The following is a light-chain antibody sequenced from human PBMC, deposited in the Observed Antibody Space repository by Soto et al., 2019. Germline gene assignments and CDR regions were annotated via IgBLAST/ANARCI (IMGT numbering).Light chain of an antibody. CDR3: QQYGSSPWT. CDR1: KSVSSNY. Sequence: EIVLTQSPGTLSLSPGERATLSCRASKSVSSNYLGWYQQKPGQAPRLLIYAASSRATGIPDRFSGSGSGTDFTLTISRLEPEDFAVYYCQQYGSSPWTFGQGTKVEIK. CDR2: AAS. J-gene: IGKJ1*01. V-gene: IGKV3-20*01.